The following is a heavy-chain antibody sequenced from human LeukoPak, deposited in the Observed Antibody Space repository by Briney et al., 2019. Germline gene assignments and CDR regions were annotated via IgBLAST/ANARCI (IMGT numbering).Heavy chain of an antibody. V-gene: IGHV4-38-2*01. CDR1: GYSISSGYY. Sequence: SETLSLTCAVSGYSISSGYYWGWIRQPPGKGLEWIGSIYHSGSTYYNPSLKSRVTISVDTSKNQFSLKLSFVTAADTAVYYCARQSTYDFWSGYYRGDPNWFDPWGQGTLVAVSS. D-gene: IGHD3-3*01. J-gene: IGHJ5*02. CDR3: ARQSTYDFWSGYYRGDPNWFDP. CDR2: IYHSGST.